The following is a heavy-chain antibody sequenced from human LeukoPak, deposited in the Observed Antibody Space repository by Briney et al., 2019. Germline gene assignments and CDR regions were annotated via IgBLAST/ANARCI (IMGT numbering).Heavy chain of an antibody. V-gene: IGHV1-2*02. CDR2: INPNSGGI. Sequence: ASVKVSCKASGYTFTGYYMHWVRQAPGQGLEWMGWINPNSGGINYAQKFQGRVTMTRDTSISTAYMELSRLRSDDTAVYYCASSIPPYYDSSAGYYFDYWGQGTLVTVSS. J-gene: IGHJ4*02. D-gene: IGHD3-22*01. CDR1: GYTFTGYY. CDR3: ASSIPPYYDSSAGYYFDY.